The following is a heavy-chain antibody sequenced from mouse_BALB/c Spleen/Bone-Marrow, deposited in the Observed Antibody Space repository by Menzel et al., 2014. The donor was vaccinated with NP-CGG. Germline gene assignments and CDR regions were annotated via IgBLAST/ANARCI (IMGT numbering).Heavy chain of an antibody. Sequence: QVHVKQSGAQVAKPGASVKMSCKASGYTFTSYWMHWVKQRPGQGLEWIGYINPITGYTEYNQKFKDKATLTADKSSSTAYMQLSSLTSEDSAVYYCARNYDYDGGYCAMDYWGQGTSVRLL. D-gene: IGHD2-4*01. V-gene: IGHV1-7*01. CDR2: INPITGYT. J-gene: IGHJ4*01. CDR1: GYTFTSYW. CDR3: ARNYDYDGGYCAMDY.